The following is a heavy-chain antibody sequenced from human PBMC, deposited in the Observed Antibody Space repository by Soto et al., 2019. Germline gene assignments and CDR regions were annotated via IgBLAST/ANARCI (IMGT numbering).Heavy chain of an antibody. CDR1: GGSISSSSYY. J-gene: IGHJ4*02. CDR2: IYYSGST. V-gene: IGHV4-39*01. Sequence: QLQLQESGPGLVKPSETLSLTCTVSGGSISSSSYYWGWIRQPPGKGLEWIGSIYYSGSTYYNPSLKSRVTISVDTSKNKFSLKLSSVTAADTAVYYCARVRTTVVTHFDYWGQGTLLTVSS. D-gene: IGHD4-17*01. CDR3: ARVRTTVVTHFDY.